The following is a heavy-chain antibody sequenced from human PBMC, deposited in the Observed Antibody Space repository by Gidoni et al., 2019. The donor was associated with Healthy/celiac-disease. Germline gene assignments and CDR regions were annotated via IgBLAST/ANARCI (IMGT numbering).Heavy chain of an antibody. CDR2: IIPILGIA. V-gene: IGHV1-69*04. J-gene: IGHJ4*02. D-gene: IGHD3-3*01. CDR1: GGTFSSYA. CDR3: ARDFGNSRDY. Sequence: QIQLVQSRAEVKQPGSSVKVSCKASGGTFSSYAISWVRQAPGQGLEWMGRIIPILGIANYAQKFQGRVTITADKSTSTAYMELSSLRSEDTAVYYCARDFGNSRDYWGQRTLVTVSS.